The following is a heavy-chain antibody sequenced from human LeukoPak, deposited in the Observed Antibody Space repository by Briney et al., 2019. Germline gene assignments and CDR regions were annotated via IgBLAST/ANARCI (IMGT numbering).Heavy chain of an antibody. V-gene: IGHV1-18*04. CDR2: ISAYNGNT. Sequence: ASVKVSCKASGYTFTSYGISWVRQAPGQGLEWMGWISAYNGNTNYAQKLRGRVTMTTDTSTSTAYMELRSLRFDDAAVYYCARTDCSGGSCPIDYWGQGTLVTVSS. CDR1: GYTFTSYG. D-gene: IGHD2-15*01. CDR3: ARTDCSGGSCPIDY. J-gene: IGHJ4*02.